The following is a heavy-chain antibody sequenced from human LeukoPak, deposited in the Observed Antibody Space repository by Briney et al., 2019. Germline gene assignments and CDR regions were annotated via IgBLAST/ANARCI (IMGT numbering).Heavy chain of an antibody. CDR3: ARREVGATDAFDV. CDR1: GYSFTTFW. Sequence: GESLKISCKGSGYSFTTFWIGWVRQMPGKGLELMWIIYPSDSDTRYSPSFQGQVSISADKSINNAYLQWTSLKASDTALYYCARREVGATDAFDVWGQGTMVTVSS. J-gene: IGHJ3*01. V-gene: IGHV5-51*01. CDR2: IYPSDSDT. D-gene: IGHD1-26*01.